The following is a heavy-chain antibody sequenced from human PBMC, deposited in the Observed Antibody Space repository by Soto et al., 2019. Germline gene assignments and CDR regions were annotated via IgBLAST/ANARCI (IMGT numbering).Heavy chain of an antibody. CDR1: EGTFNSYA. J-gene: IGHJ4*02. CDR2: IIPYYNTL. D-gene: IGHD6-13*01. CDR3: ASGASRWYPYFFDS. Sequence: QVQLVQSGAEVKKPGSSVKVSCKASEGTFNSYAIAWVRQAPGQGLEWMGGIIPYYNTLNYAQKFQDRVTITADDSTNTVYMELSSLRSDDTAVYFCASGASRWYPYFFDSWAQGTLLTVSS. V-gene: IGHV1-69*01.